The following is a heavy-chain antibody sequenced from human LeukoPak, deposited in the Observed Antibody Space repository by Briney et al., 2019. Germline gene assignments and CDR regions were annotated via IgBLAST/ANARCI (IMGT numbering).Heavy chain of an antibody. CDR1: GGSISTYY. CDR2: IYYTGST. J-gene: IGHJ4*02. CDR3: ARHDSSNYPFDY. D-gene: IGHD3-22*01. V-gene: IGHV4-59*01. Sequence: PSETLSLTCTISGGSISTYYWSWIRQPPGKGLEWIAYIYYTGSTDYNPSLKSRVSISVDTSKNQFSLKLSSVTAADTAVYYCARHDSSNYPFDYWGQGTLVTVSS.